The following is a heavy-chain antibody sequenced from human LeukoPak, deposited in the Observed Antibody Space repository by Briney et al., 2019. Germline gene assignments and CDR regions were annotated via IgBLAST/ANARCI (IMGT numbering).Heavy chain of an antibody. D-gene: IGHD6-19*01. CDR1: GFTFDDYA. V-gene: IGHV3-9*01. J-gene: IGHJ4*02. CDR3: AKDEGSSGSDYFDY. CDR2: ISWNSGSI. Sequence: GRSLRLSCAASGFTFDDYAMHWVRQAPGKGLEWVSGISWNSGSIGYADSVKGRFTISRDNAKNSLYLQMNSLRAEDTAFYYCAKDEGSSGSDYFDYWGQGTLVTVSS.